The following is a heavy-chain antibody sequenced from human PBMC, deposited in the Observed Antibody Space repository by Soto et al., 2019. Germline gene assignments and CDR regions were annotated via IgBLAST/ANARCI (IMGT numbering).Heavy chain of an antibody. J-gene: IGHJ5*02. V-gene: IGHV3-30-3*01. D-gene: IGHD4-17*01. CDR2: ISYDGSNK. CDR1: GFTFSSYA. Sequence: QVQLVESGGGVVQPGRSLRLSCAASGFTFSSYAMHWVRQAPGKGLEWVAVISYDGSNKYYADSVKGRFTISRDNSKNTLYLRMNSRRAEDTAVYYCARDPVPGGDPRGHNWFDPWGQGTLVTVSS. CDR3: ARDPVPGGDPRGHNWFDP.